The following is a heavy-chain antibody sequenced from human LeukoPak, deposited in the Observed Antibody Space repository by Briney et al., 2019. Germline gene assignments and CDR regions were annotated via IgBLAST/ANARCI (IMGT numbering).Heavy chain of an antibody. Sequence: SQTLSLTCTVSGGSISSGGYYWSWIRQHPGKGLEWIGYIYYSGSTYYNPSLKSRVTISVDTSKNQFSLKLSSVTAADTAVYYCARASHCSGGSCYVGPNWFDPWGQGTLVTVSS. D-gene: IGHD2-15*01. CDR2: IYYSGST. CDR3: ARASHCSGGSCYVGPNWFDP. V-gene: IGHV4-31*03. CDR1: GGSISSGGYY. J-gene: IGHJ5*02.